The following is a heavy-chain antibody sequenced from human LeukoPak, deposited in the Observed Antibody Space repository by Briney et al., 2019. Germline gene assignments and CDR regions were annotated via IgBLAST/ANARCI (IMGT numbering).Heavy chain of an antibody. Sequence: GASVKVSCKASGYTFTGYYMHWVRQAPGQGLEWMGWINPDSGGTNYAQKFQGRVTMTRDTSITTAYMELNSLRSDDTAVFYCARGYNNGWHDAFDIWGQGTMVTVSS. J-gene: IGHJ3*02. CDR3: ARGYNNGWHDAFDI. CDR2: INPDSGGT. V-gene: IGHV1-2*02. D-gene: IGHD6-19*01. CDR1: GYTFTGYY.